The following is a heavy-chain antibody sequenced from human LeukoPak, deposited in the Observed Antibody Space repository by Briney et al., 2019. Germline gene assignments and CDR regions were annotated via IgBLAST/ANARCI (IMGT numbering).Heavy chain of an antibody. D-gene: IGHD1-1*01. CDR3: AREAHDPYYFDY. V-gene: IGHV4-34*01. Sequence: KPSETLSLTCAVYGGSFSGYYWSWIRQPPRKGLQWIGEINHSGSTNYNPSLKSRVTISVDTSKNQFSLNLSSLTAADTAVYYCAREAHDPYYFDYWGQGTLVTVSS. J-gene: IGHJ4*02. CDR1: GGSFSGYY. CDR2: INHSGST.